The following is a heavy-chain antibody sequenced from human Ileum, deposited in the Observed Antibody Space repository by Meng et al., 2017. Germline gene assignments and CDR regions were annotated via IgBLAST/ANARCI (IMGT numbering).Heavy chain of an antibody. CDR3: ARDHMGSLDY. J-gene: IGHJ4*02. CDR2: AST. D-gene: IGHD1-26*01. CDR1: GGSVSRAGYQ. Sequence: VHPPASGQGRWRPSETLSLICTVSGGSVSRAGYQWGWIRQPPGKGLEWIGYASTNYNPSLKSRVTISLDTSRNQFSLSLSSVTAADTAVYYCARDHMGSLDYWGQGILVTVSS. V-gene: IGHV4-61*08.